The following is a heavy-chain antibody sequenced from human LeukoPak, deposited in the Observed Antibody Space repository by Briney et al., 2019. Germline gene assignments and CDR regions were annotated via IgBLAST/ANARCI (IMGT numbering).Heavy chain of an antibody. CDR3: ARSGYSSTWYLQNSELDY. CDR2: ISTSRSYI. J-gene: IGHJ4*02. CDR1: GFTFRSYS. D-gene: IGHD2-2*01. V-gene: IGHV3-21*01. Sequence: GGSLRLSCAASGFTFRSYSMNWVRQAPGKGLEWVSSISTSRSYIYYADSVKGRFTISRDNAKNSLYLQMNSLRAEDTAVYFCARSGYSSTWYLQNSELDYWGQGTLVTVSS.